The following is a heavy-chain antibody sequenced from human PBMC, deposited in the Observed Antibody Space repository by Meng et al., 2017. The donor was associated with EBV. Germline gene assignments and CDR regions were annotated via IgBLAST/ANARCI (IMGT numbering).Heavy chain of an antibody. Sequence: QGQLVQAGAEGKKPGASVKVSCKASGYTFTGYYMHWVRQAPGQGLEWMGRINPNSGGTNYAQKFQGRVTMTRDTSISTAYMELSRLRSDDTAVYYCARVRTFGGVIPPDYWGQGTLVTVSS. CDR3: ARVRTFGGVIPPDY. CDR2: INPNSGGT. J-gene: IGHJ4*02. D-gene: IGHD3-16*02. CDR1: GYTFTGYY. V-gene: IGHV1-2*06.